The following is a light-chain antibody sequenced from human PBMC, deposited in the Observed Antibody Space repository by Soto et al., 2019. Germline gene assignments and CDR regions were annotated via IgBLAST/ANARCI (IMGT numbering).Light chain of an antibody. CDR2: AAS. CDR3: QQSYSTPPLT. J-gene: IGKJ3*01. V-gene: IGKV1-39*01. Sequence: DIQMTQSPSSLSASVGDRVTITCRASQSISSYLNWYQQKPGKAPKLLIYAASSLQSGVPSRFSGSGSGTDFTLTISSLQPEYFATYYCQQSYSTPPLTFGPGTKVDIK. CDR1: QSISSY.